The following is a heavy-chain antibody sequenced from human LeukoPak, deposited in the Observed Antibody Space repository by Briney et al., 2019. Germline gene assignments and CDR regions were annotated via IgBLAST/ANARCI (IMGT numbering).Heavy chain of an antibody. J-gene: IGHJ4*02. CDR1: GFTFSSWA. Sequence: PGGSLRLSCAASGFTFSSWAMHWVRQAPGKGLEWVTMISYDGSNKYYADSVKGRLTISRDNSKNTVSLQLNSLRAEDTAVYYCARGTGRGGYNFENWGQGTLVTVSS. D-gene: IGHD3-16*01. CDR2: ISYDGSNK. CDR3: ARGTGRGGYNFEN. V-gene: IGHV3-30-3*01.